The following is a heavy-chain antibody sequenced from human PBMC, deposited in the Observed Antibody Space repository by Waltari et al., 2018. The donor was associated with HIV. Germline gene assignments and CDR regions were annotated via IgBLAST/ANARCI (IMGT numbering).Heavy chain of an antibody. CDR2: IDWDDDK. D-gene: IGHD3-22*01. CDR3: AKGYYDSSGYPTTDY. Sequence: QVTLRESGPALVKPTQTLTLTCTFSGFSLSTSGMCVSWIRQPPGKALEWLALIDWDDDKYYSTSLKTRLTISKDTSKNPVVLTMTNMDPVDTATYYCAKGYYDSSGYPTTDYWGQGTLVTVSS. CDR1: GFSLSTSGMC. V-gene: IGHV2-70*01. J-gene: IGHJ4*02.